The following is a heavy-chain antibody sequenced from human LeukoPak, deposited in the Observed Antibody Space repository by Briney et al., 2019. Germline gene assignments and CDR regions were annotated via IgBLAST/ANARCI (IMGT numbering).Heavy chain of an antibody. CDR3: AKDPGGIQLWFDY. CDR2: ISGSGGST. Sequence: GGSLRLSCAASGFTFSSYAMSWVRQAPGKGLEWVSAISGSGGSTYYADSVKGRFTISRYNSKNTLYLQMNSLRAEDTAVYYCAKDPGGIQLWFDYWGQGTLVTVSS. D-gene: IGHD5-18*01. CDR1: GFTFSSYA. J-gene: IGHJ4*02. V-gene: IGHV3-23*01.